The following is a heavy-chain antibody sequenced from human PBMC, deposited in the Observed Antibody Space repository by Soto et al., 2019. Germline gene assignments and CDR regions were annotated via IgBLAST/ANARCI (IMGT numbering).Heavy chain of an antibody. CDR3: AGSYYYDSSGAATGYGMDV. J-gene: IGHJ6*02. D-gene: IGHD3-22*01. Sequence: SETLSLTCTVSGGSISSYYWSWIRQPPGKGLEWIGYIYYSGSTNYNPSLKSRVTISVDTSKNQFSLKLSSVTAADTAVYYCAGSYYYDSSGAATGYGMDVWGQGTTVTVSS. V-gene: IGHV4-59*01. CDR2: IYYSGST. CDR1: GGSISSYY.